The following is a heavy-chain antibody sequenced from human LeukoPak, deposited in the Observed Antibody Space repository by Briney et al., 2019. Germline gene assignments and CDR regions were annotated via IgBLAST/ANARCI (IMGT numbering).Heavy chain of an antibody. CDR1: GGSFSGYY. CDR3: ARRKRGITMIVVVSRGPHFDY. Sequence: SETLSLTCAVYGGSFSGYYWSWIRQPPGKGLEWIGEINHSGSTNYNPSLKSRVTISVDTSKNQFSLKLSSVTAADTAVYYCARRKRGITMIVVVSRGPHFDYWGQGTLVTVSS. V-gene: IGHV4-34*01. J-gene: IGHJ4*02. CDR2: INHSGST. D-gene: IGHD3-22*01.